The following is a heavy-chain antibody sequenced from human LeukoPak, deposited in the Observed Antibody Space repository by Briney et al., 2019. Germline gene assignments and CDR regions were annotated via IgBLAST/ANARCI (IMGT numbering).Heavy chain of an antibody. V-gene: IGHV3-23*01. Sequence: PGGSLRLSCTGSGFTFRTYAFSWVRQAPGKGLEWVSATGSNGATYYADSVKGRFTISRDNPKNALYLQMNGLRADDTAVYYCGIRDTSDYYVFWGQGTLVTVSS. D-gene: IGHD3-22*01. CDR3: GIRDTSDYYVF. CDR2: TGSNGAT. J-gene: IGHJ4*02. CDR1: GFTFRTYA.